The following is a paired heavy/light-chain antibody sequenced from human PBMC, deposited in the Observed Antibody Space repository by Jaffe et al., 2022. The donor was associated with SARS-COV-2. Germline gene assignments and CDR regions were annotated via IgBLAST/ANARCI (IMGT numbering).Heavy chain of an antibody. V-gene: IGHV3-21*01. CDR2: ISSGSTYI. Sequence: EVQLVESGGGLVKPGGSLRLSCAASGFTLSSYSMNWVRQAPGKGLEWVSSISSGSTYIFYADSVQGRFTISRDNAKNSLYLQMNSLRAEDTAVYYCARGDMVRGVTPRTDYWGQGTLVTVSS. CDR3: ARGDMVRGVTPRTDY. CDR1: GFTLSSYS. D-gene: IGHD3-10*01. J-gene: IGHJ4*02.
Light chain of an antibody. CDR1: TGAVTSGHY. CDR2: DTS. J-gene: IGLJ2*01. Sequence: QAVVTQEPSLTVSPGATVTLTCGSSTGAVTSGHYPYWFQQKPGQAPRTLIYDTSNRHSSTPARFSGSLLGGKAALTLSGAQPEDEADYYCLLSYSGARVVFGGGTKLTVL. CDR3: LLSYSGARVV. V-gene: IGLV7-46*01.